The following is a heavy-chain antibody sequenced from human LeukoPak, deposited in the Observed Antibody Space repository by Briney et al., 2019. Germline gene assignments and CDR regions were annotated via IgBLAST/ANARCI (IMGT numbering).Heavy chain of an antibody. CDR1: GGSISSYY. V-gene: IGHV4-59*01. CDR3: ARVCGLLRFLEWYHRGDAFDI. Sequence: SETLSLTCTVSGGSISSYYWSWIRQPPGKGLEWIGYIYYSGSTNYNPSLKSRVTISVDTSKNQFSLKLSSVTAADTAVYYCARVCGLLRFLEWYHRGDAFDIWGQGTMVTVSS. CDR2: IYYSGST. J-gene: IGHJ3*02. D-gene: IGHD3-3*01.